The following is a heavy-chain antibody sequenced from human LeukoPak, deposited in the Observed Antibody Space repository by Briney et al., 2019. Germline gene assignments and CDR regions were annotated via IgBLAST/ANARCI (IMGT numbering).Heavy chain of an antibody. CDR1: GYTFTSYD. V-gene: IGHV1-8*01. Sequence: ASVKVSCKASGYTFTSYDINWVRQATGQGLEWMGWMNPNSGNTGYAQKFQGRVTMTRNTSISKAYMELSSLKSEDTAVYYCARGDTAMAGLDYWGQGTLVTVSS. CDR3: ARGDTAMAGLDY. D-gene: IGHD5-18*01. J-gene: IGHJ4*02. CDR2: MNPNSGNT.